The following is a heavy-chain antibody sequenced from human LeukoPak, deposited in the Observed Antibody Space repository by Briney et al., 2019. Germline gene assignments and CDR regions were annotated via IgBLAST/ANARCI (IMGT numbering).Heavy chain of an antibody. J-gene: IGHJ4*02. CDR1: GFTFSNYA. CDR3: AKDGGSSGYCFDY. CDR2: ISGRGST. Sequence: PGGSLRLSCVASGFTFSNYAMSWVRQPPGKGLEWVPTISGRGSTNYADSVKGRFTISRDNSKNTFYVQMTSLRAEDTAIYYCAKDGGSSGYCFDYWGQGTLVTVSS. D-gene: IGHD3-22*01. V-gene: IGHV3-23*01.